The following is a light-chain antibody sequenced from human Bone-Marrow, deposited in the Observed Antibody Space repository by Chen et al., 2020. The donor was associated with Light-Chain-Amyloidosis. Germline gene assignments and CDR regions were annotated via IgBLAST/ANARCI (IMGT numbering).Light chain of an antibody. CDR2: GAS. CDR1: QSVSSN. CDR3: QQYNNWPRT. V-gene: IGKV3-15*01. J-gene: IGKJ1*01. Sequence: EIVMTQSPFTLSVSPGERATLSCRASQSVSSNLAWYQQKPGQAPRLLIYGASTRATGIPARFSGSGSGTEFTLTISSLQSEDFAVYYCQQYNNWPRTFGQGTKVEIK.